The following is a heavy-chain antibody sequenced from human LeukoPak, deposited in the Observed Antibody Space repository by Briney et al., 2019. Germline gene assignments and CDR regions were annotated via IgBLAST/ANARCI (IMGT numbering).Heavy chain of an antibody. Sequence: PSETLSLTCTVSGGSISSYYWSWIRQPPGKGLEGIGYIYYSGSTNYNPSLKSRVTISVDTSKNQFSLKLSSVTAADTAVYYCARAASIAAAGTSMLDPWGQGTLVTVSS. CDR2: IYYSGST. J-gene: IGHJ5*02. CDR1: GGSISSYY. D-gene: IGHD6-13*01. V-gene: IGHV4-59*08. CDR3: ARAASIAAAGTSMLDP.